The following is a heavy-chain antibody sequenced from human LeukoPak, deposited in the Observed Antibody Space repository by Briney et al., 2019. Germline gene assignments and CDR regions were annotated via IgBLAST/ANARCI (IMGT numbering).Heavy chain of an antibody. CDR1: GFTFSSYA. J-gene: IGHJ4*02. CDR3: AKKRGRAVVEREIDY. V-gene: IGHV3-23*01. CDR2: LSGSGAST. Sequence: GGSLRLSCAASGFTFSSYAMSWVRQAPGKGLEWVSGLSGSGASTYYADSVKGPFTISRDNSQNTLFLQMNSLKIEDTAMYYCAKKRGRAVVEREIDYWGQGTLVTVSS. D-gene: IGHD6-19*01.